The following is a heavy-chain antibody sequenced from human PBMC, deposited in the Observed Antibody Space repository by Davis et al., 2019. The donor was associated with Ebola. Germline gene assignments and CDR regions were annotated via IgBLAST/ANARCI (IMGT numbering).Heavy chain of an antibody. CDR1: GFSLSTSGMC. V-gene: IGHV2-70*11. CDR3: ARISGYYYYGMDV. CDR2: TDWDDDK. Sequence: SGPTLVKPTPTLTLTCTFSGFSLSTSGMCVSWIRQPPGKALEWLARTDWDDDKYYSTSLKTRLTISKDTSKNQVVITMTNMDPVDTATYYCARISGYYYYGMDVWGQGTTVTVSS. J-gene: IGHJ6*02.